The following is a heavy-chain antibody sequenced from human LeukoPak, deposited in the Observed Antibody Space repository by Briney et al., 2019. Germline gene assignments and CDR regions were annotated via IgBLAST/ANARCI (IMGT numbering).Heavy chain of an antibody. CDR1: GFTFSNYW. Sequence: GGSLRLSCAASGFTFSNYWMSWVRQAPGKGLEWVANINQDGSEKYYVDSVKGRFTISRDNARSSLYLQMDSLRVEDTAVYYCARVQGSSGPGIFEYWGQGTLVPVSS. CDR3: ARVQGSSGPGIFEY. D-gene: IGHD6-19*01. J-gene: IGHJ4*02. CDR2: INQDGSEK. V-gene: IGHV3-7*01.